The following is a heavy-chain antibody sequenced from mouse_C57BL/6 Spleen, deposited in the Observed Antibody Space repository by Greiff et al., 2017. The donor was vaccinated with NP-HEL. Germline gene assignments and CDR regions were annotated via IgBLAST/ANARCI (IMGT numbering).Heavy chain of an antibody. J-gene: IGHJ4*01. CDR2: IRSKSSNYAT. D-gene: IGHD2-5*01. CDR3: ARRAYYCSNYDYAMDY. V-gene: IGHV10-1*01. CDR1: GFSFTTYG. Sequence: EVKLMESGGGLVQPKGSVKLSCAASGFSFTTYGMNWVRQAPGKGLEWVGRIRSKSSNYATYHADSVKDRFTISRDDSASSLYLQLSNLKTEDTAMYYCARRAYYCSNYDYAMDYWGQLTSVTVSS.